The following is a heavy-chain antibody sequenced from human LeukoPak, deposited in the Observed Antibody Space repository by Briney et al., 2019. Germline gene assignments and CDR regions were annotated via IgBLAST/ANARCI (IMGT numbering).Heavy chain of an antibody. V-gene: IGHV5-51*01. CDR2: IYPDDSDT. Sequence: ESLKISCKGSGYSFTSYWIGWVRQMPGKGLEWMGIIYPDDSDTRYSPSFEGQVIISVDKSISTAYLQWSSLKASGTATYYCARHGHCTNGVCYSNYYYYMDVWGKGTTVTVSS. CDR3: ARHGHCTNGVCYSNYYYYMDV. J-gene: IGHJ6*03. D-gene: IGHD2-8*01. CDR1: GYSFTSYW.